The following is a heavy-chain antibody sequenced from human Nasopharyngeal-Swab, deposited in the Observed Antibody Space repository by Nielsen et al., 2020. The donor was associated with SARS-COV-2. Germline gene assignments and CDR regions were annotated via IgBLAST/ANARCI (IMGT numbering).Heavy chain of an antibody. CDR3: ARQFRGYYDSSGPLSWFDP. V-gene: IGHV5-10-1*01. J-gene: IGHJ5*02. D-gene: IGHD3-22*01. CDR2: IDPSDSYT. Sequence: VRQMPGKGLEGVGRIDPSDSYTNYSPSFQGHVTISADKSISTAYLQWSSLKASDTAMYYCARQFRGYYDSSGPLSWFDPWGQGTLVTVSS.